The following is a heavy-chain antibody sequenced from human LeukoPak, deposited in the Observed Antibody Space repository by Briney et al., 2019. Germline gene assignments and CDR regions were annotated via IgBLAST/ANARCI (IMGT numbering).Heavy chain of an antibody. J-gene: IGHJ4*02. CDR2: ISYSGDTI. CDR3: ARLGIITAAGSNDY. D-gene: IGHD6-13*01. Sequence: GGSLRLSCAASGFTFSSYSMNWVRQAPGKGLEWVSYISYSGDTIYYADSVKGRFTVSRDNAKNSLYLQMNSLRAEDTAVYYCARLGIITAAGSNDYWGQGTLVTVSS. V-gene: IGHV3-48*04. CDR1: GFTFSSYS.